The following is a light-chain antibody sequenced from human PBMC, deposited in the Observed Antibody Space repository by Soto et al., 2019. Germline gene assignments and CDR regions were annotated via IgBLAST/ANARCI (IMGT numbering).Light chain of an antibody. J-gene: IGKJ1*01. Sequence: EIVLTQSPATLSLSPGERSTLSCRASQSVSSNLAWYQQKPGQAPRLLIYGASTRATGIPARFSGRGSGTEFTLTIFSLQSEDFAVYYCQQYDIWPLTFGQGTKVDIK. CDR3: QQYDIWPLT. CDR2: GAS. CDR1: QSVSSN. V-gene: IGKV3-15*01.